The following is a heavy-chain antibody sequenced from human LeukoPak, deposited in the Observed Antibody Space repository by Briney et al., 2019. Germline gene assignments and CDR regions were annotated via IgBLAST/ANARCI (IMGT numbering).Heavy chain of an antibody. V-gene: IGHV1-8*03. CDR3: ARVAGSIDY. J-gene: IGHJ4*02. CDR1: GYTFSTYD. D-gene: IGHD6-19*01. CDR2: MNPNSGYT. Sequence: ASVKVSCKASGYTFSTYDINWVRQATGQGLEWMGWMNPNSGYTGYAQKFQGRVTITRDTSISTAYMELSSLRSEDTAVYYCARVAGSIDYWGQGTLVTVSS.